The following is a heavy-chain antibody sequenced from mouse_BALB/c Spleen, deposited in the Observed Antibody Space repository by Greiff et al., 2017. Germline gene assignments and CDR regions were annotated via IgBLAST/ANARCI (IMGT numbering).Heavy chain of an antibody. V-gene: IGHV5-6-5*01. D-gene: IGHD2-4*01. Sequence: DVQLVESGGGLVKPGGSLKLSCAASGFTFSSYAMSWVRQTPEKRLEWVASISSGGSTYYPDSVKGRFTISRDNARNILYLQMSSLRSEDTAMYYCARGGYDYALYAMDYWGQGTSVTVSS. CDR1: GFTFSSYA. CDR2: ISSGGST. CDR3: ARGGYDYALYAMDY. J-gene: IGHJ4*01.